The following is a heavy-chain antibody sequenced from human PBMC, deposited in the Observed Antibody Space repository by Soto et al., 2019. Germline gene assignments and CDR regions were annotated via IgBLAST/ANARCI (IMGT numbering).Heavy chain of an antibody. J-gene: IGHJ4*02. D-gene: IGHD6-13*01. Sequence: QVQLQQCGAGLLKPSETLSLTCAVYGGCFSGYYWCWIRQPPGKGLVWLGEINHSGSTNYHPSLKRLVTISVDTSNTQFSLKLSYVTAADTAVYYCARGSRYSSRRDDYWGQGTMVTVSS. CDR2: INHSGST. CDR3: ARGSRYSSRRDDY. CDR1: GGCFSGYY. V-gene: IGHV4-34*01.